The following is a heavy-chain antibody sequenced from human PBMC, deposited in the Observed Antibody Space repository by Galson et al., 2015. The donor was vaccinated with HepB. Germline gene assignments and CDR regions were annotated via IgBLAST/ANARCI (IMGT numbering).Heavy chain of an antibody. V-gene: IGHV1-69*13. CDR3: ARFPYDILTGFETRNWFDP. Sequence: SVKVSCKASEGTFSSYAISWVRQAPGQGLEWMGGIIPIFGTANYAQKFQGRVTITADESTSTAYMELSSLRSEDTAVYYCARFPYDILTGFETRNWFDPWGQGTLVTVSS. J-gene: IGHJ5*02. CDR2: IIPIFGTA. CDR1: EGTFSSYA. D-gene: IGHD3-9*01.